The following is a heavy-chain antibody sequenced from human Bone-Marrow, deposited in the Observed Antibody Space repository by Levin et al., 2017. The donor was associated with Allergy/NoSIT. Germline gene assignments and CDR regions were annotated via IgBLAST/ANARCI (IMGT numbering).Heavy chain of an antibody. CDR1: GFSLSTTGVG. CDR2: IYWDNDK. J-gene: IGHJ6*02. CDR3: ARRQGGDCPDDYYSGLDV. V-gene: IGHV2-5*02. D-gene: IGHD2-21*02. Sequence: SGPTLVKPTQTLTLTCTFSGFSLSTTGVGVGWIRQPPGKALEWLALIYWDNDKRYSPSLRSRLTITQDTSKHQVVLTMSNMDPVDTGTYYCARRQGGDCPDDYYSGLDVWGHGTTVTVSS.